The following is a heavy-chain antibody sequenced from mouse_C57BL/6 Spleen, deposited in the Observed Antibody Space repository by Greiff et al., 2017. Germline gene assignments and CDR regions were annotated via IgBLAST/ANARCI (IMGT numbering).Heavy chain of an antibody. CDR2: IYPGDGDT. J-gene: IGHJ1*03. CDR1: GYAFSSSW. CDR3: ARSSTGTRYFDV. D-gene: IGHD4-1*02. Sequence: LVESGPELVKPGASVKISCKASGYAFSSSWMNWVKQRPGKGLEWIGRIYPGDGDTNYNGKFKGKATLTADKSSSTAYMQLSSLTSEDSAVYFCARSSTGTRYFDVWGTGTTVTVSS. V-gene: IGHV1-82*01.